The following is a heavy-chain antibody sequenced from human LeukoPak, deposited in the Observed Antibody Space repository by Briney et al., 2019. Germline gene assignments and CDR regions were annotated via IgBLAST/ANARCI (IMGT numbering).Heavy chain of an antibody. V-gene: IGHV3-9*03. Sequence: GRSLRLSCAACGFTFDDYAMHWVRQAPGKGLEWVSGISWNSGSIGYADSVKGRFTISRDNAKNSLYLQMSSLRAEDMALYYCAKDSGGSYYYFDYWGQGTLVTVSS. J-gene: IGHJ4*02. D-gene: IGHD1-26*01. CDR1: GFTFDDYA. CDR2: ISWNSGSI. CDR3: AKDSGGSYYYFDY.